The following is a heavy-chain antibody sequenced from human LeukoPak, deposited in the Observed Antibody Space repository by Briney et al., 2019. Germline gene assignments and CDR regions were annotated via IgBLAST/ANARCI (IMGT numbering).Heavy chain of an antibody. CDR3: AYSNSWYLDY. D-gene: IGHD6-13*01. V-gene: IGHV3-23*01. CDR1: GFSFWTSA. Sequence: GGSLRLSCAASGFSFWTSATSWGRQAPGEGLQWVSSVNGGDYSTYYADSVKCRFTISRDNSKNTLYLQMSSLRAEDTAVYYCAYSNSWYLDYWGEGTLVTVSS. J-gene: IGHJ4*02. CDR2: VNGGDYST.